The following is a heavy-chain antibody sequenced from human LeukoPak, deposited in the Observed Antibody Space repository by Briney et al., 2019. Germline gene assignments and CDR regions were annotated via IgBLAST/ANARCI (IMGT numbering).Heavy chain of an antibody. CDR2: ISYDGSNK. V-gene: IGHV3-30*03. Sequence: GGSLRLSCAASGFTFSNFGMHWVRQAPGKGLEWVAVISYDGSNKYYADSVKGRFTISRDNSKNTLYLQMNSLRAEDTAVYYCAREPRIGATTGLHSFDYWGQGTLVTVSS. CDR3: AREPRIGATTGLHSFDY. J-gene: IGHJ4*02. D-gene: IGHD6-13*01. CDR1: GFTFSNFG.